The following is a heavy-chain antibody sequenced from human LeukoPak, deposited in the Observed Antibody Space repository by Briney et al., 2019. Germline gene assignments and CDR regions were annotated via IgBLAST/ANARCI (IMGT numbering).Heavy chain of an antibody. CDR3: ATSYYDFYYFDY. CDR1: GFTFSSYG. V-gene: IGHV3-23*01. Sequence: GGSLRLSCAASGFTFSSYGMHWVRQAPGKGLEWVSVISGSGGSTFYADSVKGRFTISRDNSKNTLYLQMNSLRAEDTALYYCATSYYDFYYFDYWGQGTLVTVSS. D-gene: IGHD3-3*01. CDR2: ISGSGGST. J-gene: IGHJ4*02.